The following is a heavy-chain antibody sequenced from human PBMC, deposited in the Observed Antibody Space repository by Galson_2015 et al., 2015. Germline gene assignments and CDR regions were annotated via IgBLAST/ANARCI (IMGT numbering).Heavy chain of an antibody. CDR3: AKYGLAGYYDSSGFDY. CDR2: ISGSGGST. V-gene: IGHV3-23*01. Sequence: SLRLSCAASGFTFSSYAMSWVRQAPGKGLEWVSAISGSGGSTYYADSVKGRFTISRDNSKNTLYLQMNSLRAEDTAVYYCAKYGLAGYYDSSGFDYWGQGTLVIVSS. D-gene: IGHD3-22*01. J-gene: IGHJ4*02. CDR1: GFTFSSYA.